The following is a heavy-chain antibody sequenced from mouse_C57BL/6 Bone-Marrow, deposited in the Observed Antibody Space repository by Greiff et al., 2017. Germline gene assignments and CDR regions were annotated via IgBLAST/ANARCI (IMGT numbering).Heavy chain of an antibody. CDR1: GYAFTNYL. J-gene: IGHJ1*03. Sequence: VQLVESGAELVRPGTSVKVSCKASGYAFTNYLIEWVKQRPGQGLEWIGVINPGSGGTNYNEKFKGKATLTADKSSSTAYMQRSSLTSEDAAVYFCARRCYGHLYVDVWGTRATVTVSS. D-gene: IGHD1-1*01. V-gene: IGHV1-54*01. CDR2: INPGSGGT. CDR3: ARRCYGHLYVDV.